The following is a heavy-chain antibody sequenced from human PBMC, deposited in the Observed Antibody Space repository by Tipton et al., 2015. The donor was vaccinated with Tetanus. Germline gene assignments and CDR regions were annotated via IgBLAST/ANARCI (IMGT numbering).Heavy chain of an antibody. D-gene: IGHD3-22*01. CDR1: GGSISNYY. V-gene: IGHV4-4*07. Sequence: TLSLTCSVSGGSISNYYWNWIRQPAGKGLEWIGRIYVTGATNHSPALQSRVTMSIDRAKNQLSLTLTSVTAADAAMYYCAREDVYYHDGSGFYAFDVWGRETMVAVSS. CDR3: AREDVYYHDGSGFYAFDV. J-gene: IGHJ3*01. CDR2: IYVTGAT.